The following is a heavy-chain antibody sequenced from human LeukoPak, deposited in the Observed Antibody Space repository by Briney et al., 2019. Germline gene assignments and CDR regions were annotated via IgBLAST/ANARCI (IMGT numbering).Heavy chain of an antibody. CDR2: IYYSGST. V-gene: IGHV4-39*07. CDR1: GGSISSSSYY. D-gene: IGHD6-19*01. CDR3: AGDMVVAGNWFDP. J-gene: IGHJ5*02. Sequence: PSETLSLTCTVSGGSISSSSYYWGWIRQPPGKGLEWIGSIYYSGSTYYNPSLKSRVTISVDTSKNQFSLKLSSVTAADTAVYYCAGDMVVAGNWFDPWGQGTLVTVSS.